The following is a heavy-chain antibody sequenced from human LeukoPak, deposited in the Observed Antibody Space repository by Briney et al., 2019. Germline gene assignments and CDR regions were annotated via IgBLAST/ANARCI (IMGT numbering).Heavy chain of an antibody. V-gene: IGHV3-23*01. CDR2: ISGSGGST. J-gene: IGHJ4*02. CDR3: AKDREKPSQFDY. CDR1: GFTFSSYA. Sequence: PGGSLRLSCAASGFTFSSYAMSWVRQAPGKGLEWVSAISGSGGSTYYADSVKGWFAISRDNSKNTLFLQMTSLRVEDTAVYYCAKDREKPSQFDYWGQGTLVTVSS.